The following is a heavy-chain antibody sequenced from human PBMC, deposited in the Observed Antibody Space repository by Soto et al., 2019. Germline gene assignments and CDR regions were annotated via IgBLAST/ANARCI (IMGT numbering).Heavy chain of an antibody. Sequence: ASVKVSCKASGYTFTTYGISWVRQAPGQGLEWMGWISAYNSNTDNAQKFQGRVTMTTDTSTSTAYMELRSLRSDDTAVYYCARGAPSWAYGMDVWGQGTTVTVSS. J-gene: IGHJ6*02. V-gene: IGHV1-18*01. CDR2: ISAYNSNT. D-gene: IGHD1-26*01. CDR1: GYTFTTYG. CDR3: ARGAPSWAYGMDV.